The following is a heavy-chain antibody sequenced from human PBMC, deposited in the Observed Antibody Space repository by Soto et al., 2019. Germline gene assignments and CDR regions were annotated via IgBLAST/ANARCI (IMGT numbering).Heavy chain of an antibody. CDR2: MNPNSGNT. Sequence: GASVKVSCKASGYTFTSYDINWVRQATGQGLEWMGWMNPNSGNTGYAQKFQGRVTMTRNTSISTAYMELSSLRSEDTAVYYCARDRTYGDYDDYYYYMDVWGKGTTVTVSS. CDR3: ARDRTYGDYDDYYYYMDV. J-gene: IGHJ6*03. D-gene: IGHD4-17*01. CDR1: GYTFTSYD. V-gene: IGHV1-8*01.